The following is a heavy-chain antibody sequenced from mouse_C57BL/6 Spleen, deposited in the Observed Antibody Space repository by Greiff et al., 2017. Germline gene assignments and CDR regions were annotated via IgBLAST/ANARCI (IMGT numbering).Heavy chain of an antibody. CDR2: IDPSDSYT. D-gene: IGHD1-1*01. CDR1: GYTFTSYW. CDR3: ARKGGYGSSLGCAY. V-gene: IGHV1-69*01. Sequence: QVQLQQPGAELVMPGASVKLSCKASGYTFTSYWMHWVKQRPGQGLEWIGEIDPSDSYTNYNQKFKGKSTLTVDKSSSTAYMQLSSLTSEDSAVXYCARKGGYGSSLGCAYWGQGTLVTVSA. J-gene: IGHJ3*01.